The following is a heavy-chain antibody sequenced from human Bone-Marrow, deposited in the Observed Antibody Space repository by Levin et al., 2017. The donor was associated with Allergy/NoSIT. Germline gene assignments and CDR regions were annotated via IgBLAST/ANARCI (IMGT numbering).Heavy chain of an antibody. J-gene: IGHJ4*02. CDR1: GYDFTNYW. V-gene: IGHV5-51*01. D-gene: IGHD2-8*01. Sequence: GESLKISCQGSGYDFTNYWIGWVRQRPGKGLEWMGVIYPRDSNTRYSPSFQGQVTISAGKSSSTAHLQWSTLKASDTAIYYCARHSCTTTNCAIGLWGQGTLVTVSS. CDR3: ARHSCTTTNCAIGL. CDR2: IYPRDSNT.